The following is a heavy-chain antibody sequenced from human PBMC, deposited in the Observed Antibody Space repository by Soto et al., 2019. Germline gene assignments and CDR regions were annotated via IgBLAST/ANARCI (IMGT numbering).Heavy chain of an antibody. V-gene: IGHV3-30-3*01. CDR2: ISYDGSNK. J-gene: IGHJ4*02. CDR1: GFTFSSNA. CDR3: ARGYSSGWYNYFDY. D-gene: IGHD6-19*01. Sequence: GGSLRLSCAASGFTFSSNAMHWVRQAPGKGLEWVAVISYDGSNKYYADSVKGRFTISRDNSKNTLYLQMNSLRAEDTAVYYCARGYSSGWYNYFDYWGQGTLVTVSS.